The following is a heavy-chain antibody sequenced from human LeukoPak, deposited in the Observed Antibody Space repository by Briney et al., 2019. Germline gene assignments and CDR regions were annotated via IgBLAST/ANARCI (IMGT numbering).Heavy chain of an antibody. V-gene: IGHV1-69*13. CDR3: ARDSPYCSSTSCYGGAT. CDR1: GGTFISYA. D-gene: IGHD2-2*01. Sequence: SVNVSCKASGGTFISYAISWVRQAPGQGLEWMGGIIPIFGTANYAQKFQGRVTITADESTSTAYMELSSLRSEDTAVYYCARDSPYCSSTSCYGGATWGQGTLVTVSS. J-gene: IGHJ4*02. CDR2: IIPIFGTA.